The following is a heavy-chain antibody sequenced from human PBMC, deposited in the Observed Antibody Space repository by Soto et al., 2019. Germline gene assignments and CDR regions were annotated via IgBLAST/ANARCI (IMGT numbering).Heavy chain of an antibody. Sequence: QVQLQESGPGLVKPSETLPLTCSVSDGSVTGYCWSWIRQPPGKGLEWIGCIDYNGIAHYNPSLTSRVTMSLDTSNKHFSLKLSSVTTTDTAVYYCARGPDYSKVGYWGKGTLVTVSS. V-gene: IGHV4-59*02. CDR2: IDYNGIA. D-gene: IGHD4-4*01. CDR3: ARGPDYSKVGY. J-gene: IGHJ4*02. CDR1: DGSVTGYC.